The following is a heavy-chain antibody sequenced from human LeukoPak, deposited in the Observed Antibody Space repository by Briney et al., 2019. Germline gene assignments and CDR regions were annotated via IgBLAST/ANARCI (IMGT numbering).Heavy chain of an antibody. Sequence: SETLSLTCTVSGGSISSSSYYWGWIRQPPGKGLEWIGSIYYSGSTYYNPSLKSRVTISVDTSKNQFSLKLSSVTAADTAVYYCARGITMVRGVIRWFDPWGQGTLVTVSS. CDR1: GGSISSSSYY. CDR2: IYYSGST. CDR3: ARGITMVRGVIRWFDP. V-gene: IGHV4-39*01. J-gene: IGHJ5*02. D-gene: IGHD3-10*01.